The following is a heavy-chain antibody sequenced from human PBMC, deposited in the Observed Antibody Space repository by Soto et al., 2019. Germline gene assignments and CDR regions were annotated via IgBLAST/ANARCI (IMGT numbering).Heavy chain of an antibody. D-gene: IGHD4-17*01. V-gene: IGHV3-23*01. CDR1: GLNFITYA. Sequence: PGGSHRHSSTSSGLNFITYAMIWVRQAPGKGLEWVSVITGSGGRTYYADSVKGRFTISRDTSKKTLFLQMNSLRAEDTAVYYCAKDRYGDYGGIDYWGQGTMVTVS. CDR2: ITGSGGRT. CDR3: AKDRYGDYGGIDY. J-gene: IGHJ4*02.